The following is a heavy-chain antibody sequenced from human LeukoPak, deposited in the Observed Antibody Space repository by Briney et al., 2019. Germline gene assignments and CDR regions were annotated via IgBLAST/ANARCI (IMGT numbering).Heavy chain of an antibody. V-gene: IGHV1-18*01. CDR3: ARGRDIAARFDAFDI. CDR2: ISTYNGNT. D-gene: IGHD6-6*01. J-gene: IGHJ3*02. CDR1: GYTFTSYG. Sequence: AASVKVSCKASGYTFTSYGISWVRQAPGQGLEWMGWISTYNGNTNYAQKLQGRVTLTTDTSTNTAYMELTSLRSDDTAVYYCARGRDIAARFDAFDIWGQGTMVTVSS.